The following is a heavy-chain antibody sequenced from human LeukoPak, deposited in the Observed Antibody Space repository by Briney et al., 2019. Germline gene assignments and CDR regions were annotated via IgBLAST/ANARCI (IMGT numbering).Heavy chain of an antibody. J-gene: IGHJ4*02. D-gene: IGHD3-10*01. V-gene: IGHV1-69*04. CDR1: GGTFSSYA. Sequence: SVKVSCKASGGTFSSYAISWVRQAPGQGLEWMGRIIPTLGIANYAQKFQGRVTITADKSTSTAYMELSSLRSEDTAVYYCARDQRGYYYGSGSSPYYFDYWGQGTLVTVSS. CDR2: IIPTLGIA. CDR3: ARDQRGYYYGSGSSPYYFDY.